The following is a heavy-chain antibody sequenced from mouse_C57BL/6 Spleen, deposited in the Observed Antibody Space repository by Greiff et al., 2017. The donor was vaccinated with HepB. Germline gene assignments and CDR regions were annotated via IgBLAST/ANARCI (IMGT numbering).Heavy chain of an antibody. J-gene: IGHJ3*01. CDR3: AREGSAPFAY. D-gene: IGHD6-1*01. CDR2: IYPGSGNT. V-gene: IGHV1-76*01. Sequence: QVQLKQSGAELVRPGASVKLSCKASGYTFTDYYINWVKQRPGQGLEWIARIYPGSGNTYYNEKFKGKATLTAEKSSSTAYMQLSSLTSEDSAVYFCAREGSAPFAYWGQGTLVTVSA. CDR1: GYTFTDYY.